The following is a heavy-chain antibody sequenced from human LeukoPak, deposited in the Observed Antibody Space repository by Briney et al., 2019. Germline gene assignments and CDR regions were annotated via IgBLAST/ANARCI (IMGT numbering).Heavy chain of an antibody. CDR1: GYSVTELS. J-gene: IGHJ4*02. D-gene: IGHD3-22*01. V-gene: IGHV1-24*01. CDR2: FNREDAAP. Sequence: ASVKVSCKVSGYSVTELSMHWVRQAPGLGLEWVGGFNREDAAPVYAQQFQGRVTMTEDTSTDTAYMELSSLRSEDTALYYCATLDSYYHNSGRPLLPDWGQGTLVTVSS. CDR3: ATLDSYYHNSGRPLLPD.